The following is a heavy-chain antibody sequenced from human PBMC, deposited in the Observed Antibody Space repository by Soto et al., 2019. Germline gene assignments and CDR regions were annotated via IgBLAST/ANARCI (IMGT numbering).Heavy chain of an antibody. CDR2: ISDSGGST. CDR1: GFTFSSYA. CDR3: AKGSGYWGYYGMDV. J-gene: IGHJ6*02. V-gene: IGHV3-23*01. Sequence: GGSLRLSCAASGFTFSSYAMSWVRQAPGKGLEWVSAISDSGGSTYYADSVKGRFTISRDNSKNTLYLQMNSLRAEDTAVYYCAKGSGYWGYYGMDVWGQGTTVTVSS. D-gene: IGHD3-22*01.